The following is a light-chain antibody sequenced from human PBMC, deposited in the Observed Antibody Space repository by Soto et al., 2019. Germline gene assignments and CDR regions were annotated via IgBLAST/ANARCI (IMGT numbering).Light chain of an antibody. V-gene: IGKV3-20*01. J-gene: IGKJ3*01. CDR2: GAS. CDR1: QSVSSSY. Sequence: EIVLTQSPGTLSLSPGEIATLSCRASQSVSSSYLAWYQQKPGQAPRLLIYGASSSATGIRDRFSGSGSGTYFTLTISRLEPEDLVVYYCQQYGSSLRFTFGPGTKVDIK. CDR3: QQYGSSLRFT.